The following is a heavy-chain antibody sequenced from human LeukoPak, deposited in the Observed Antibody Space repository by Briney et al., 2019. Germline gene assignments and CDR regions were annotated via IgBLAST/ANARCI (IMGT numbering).Heavy chain of an antibody. Sequence: ASVKVSCKASGGTFSSYAISWVRQAPGQGLEWMGGIIPIFGTANYAQKFQGRVTITTDESTSTAYMELSSLRSEDTAVYYCARDVARGYCSSTSCQRDAFDIWGQGTMVTVSS. V-gene: IGHV1-69*05. CDR1: GGTFSSYA. J-gene: IGHJ3*02. CDR3: ARDVARGYCSSTSCQRDAFDI. CDR2: IIPIFGTA. D-gene: IGHD2-2*01.